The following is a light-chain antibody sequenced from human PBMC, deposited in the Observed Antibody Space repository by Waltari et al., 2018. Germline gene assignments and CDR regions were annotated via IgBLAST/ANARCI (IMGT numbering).Light chain of an antibody. V-gene: IGLV1-51*01. CDR3: GTWDSSLSAAV. CDR2: DNS. J-gene: IGLJ3*02. CDR1: TSNIGSNY. Sequence: QSVLTQPPSVSAAPGQKVTISCSGSTSNIGSNYVSWYQQLPGTAPKLLIYDNSKRPPGIPDRFAASKSGTSATLDITGLQTGDEADYYCGTWDSSLSAAVFGGGTKLIAL.